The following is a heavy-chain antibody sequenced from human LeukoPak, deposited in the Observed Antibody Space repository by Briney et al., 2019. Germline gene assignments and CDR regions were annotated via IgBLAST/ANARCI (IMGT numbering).Heavy chain of an antibody. CDR3: ARHRGYSYEPYYYYYMDV. Sequence: PSETLSLTCTVSGGSISSSSYYWGWIRQPPGKGLEWIGSIYYSGSTYYNPSLKSRVTISVDTSKNQFSLKLSSVTAADTAVYYCARHRGYSYEPYYYYYMDVWGKGTTVTVSS. D-gene: IGHD5-18*01. V-gene: IGHV4-39*01. CDR2: IYYSGST. CDR1: GGSISSSSYY. J-gene: IGHJ6*03.